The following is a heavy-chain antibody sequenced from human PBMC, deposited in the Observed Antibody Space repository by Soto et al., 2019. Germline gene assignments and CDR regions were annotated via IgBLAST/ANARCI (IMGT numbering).Heavy chain of an antibody. J-gene: IGHJ6*03. CDR1: GFTFSSYA. D-gene: IGHD2-15*01. CDR3: ASPAFEGCNGGSCYSGLGYYYYYYYMDV. Sequence: GGSLRLSCAASGFTFSSYAMSWVRQAPGKGLEWVSAISGSGGSTYYADSVKGRFTISRDNSKNTLYLQMNSLRAEDTAVYYCASPAFEGCNGGSCYSGLGYYYYYYYMDVWGKGTTVTVSS. V-gene: IGHV3-23*01. CDR2: ISGSGGST.